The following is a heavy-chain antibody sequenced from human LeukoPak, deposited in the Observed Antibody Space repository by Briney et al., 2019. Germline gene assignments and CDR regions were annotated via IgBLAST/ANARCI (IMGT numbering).Heavy chain of an antibody. CDR3: ARWRAEASLAFDI. Sequence: SQTLSLTCAISGDSVSSNSAAWNWIRQSPSGGLEWLGRTYYRSKWYNDYAVSVKSRITINPDTSKNQFSLQLNSVTPEDTAVYYCARWRAEASLAFDIWGQGTTVTVSS. CDR1: GDSVSSNSAA. D-gene: IGHD6-13*01. J-gene: IGHJ3*02. V-gene: IGHV6-1*01. CDR2: TYYRSKWYN.